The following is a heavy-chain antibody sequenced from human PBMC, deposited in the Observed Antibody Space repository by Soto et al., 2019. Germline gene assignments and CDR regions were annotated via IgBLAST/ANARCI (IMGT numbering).Heavy chain of an antibody. V-gene: IGHV1-69*04. CDR2: IIPILGIA. D-gene: IGHD5-12*01. CDR3: ARDNPGYSGYDYGLDY. J-gene: IGHJ4*02. Sequence: GASVKVSCKASGGTFSSYTISWVRQAPGQGLEWMGRIIPILGIANYAQKFQGRVTITADKSTSTAYMELSSLRSEDTAVYYCARDNPGYSGYDYGLDYWGQGTLVTVSS. CDR1: GGTFSSYT.